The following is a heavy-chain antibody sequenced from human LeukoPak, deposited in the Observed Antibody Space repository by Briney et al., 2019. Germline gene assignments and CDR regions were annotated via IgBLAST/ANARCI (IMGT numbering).Heavy chain of an antibody. J-gene: IGHJ6*03. V-gene: IGHV1-46*01. D-gene: IGHD6-13*01. CDR2: INPSGGST. CDR3: ARSFGASQQYSSSWYYYYMGV. Sequence: ASVKVSCKASGYTFTNYYMHWVRQAPGQGLQWMGIINPSGGSTSYAQKFQGRVTMTRDMSTSTVYMELSSLRAEDTAVYYCARSFGASQQYSSSWYYYYMGVWGKGTTVTVSS. CDR1: GYTFTNYY.